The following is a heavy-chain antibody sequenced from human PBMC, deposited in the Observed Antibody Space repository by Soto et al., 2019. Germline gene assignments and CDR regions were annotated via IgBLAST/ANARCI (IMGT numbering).Heavy chain of an antibody. J-gene: IGHJ6*02. CDR1: GFTFSSYA. CDR2: ISYDGSNK. CDR3: ARDYYDFWSGYSIQYYYFSYGMDV. V-gene: IGHV3-30-3*01. D-gene: IGHD3-3*01. Sequence: GSLTLSCAASGFTFSSYAMHCIRQAPGKGLEWVAVISYDGSNKYYADSVKGRFTISRDNSKNTLYLQMNSLRAEDTAVYYCARDYYDFWSGYSIQYYYFSYGMDVWGQGTTVTVSS.